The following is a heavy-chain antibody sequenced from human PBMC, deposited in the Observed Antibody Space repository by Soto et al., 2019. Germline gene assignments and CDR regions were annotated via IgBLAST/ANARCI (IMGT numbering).Heavy chain of an antibody. CDR1: GFTFSSYA. J-gene: IGHJ6*02. Sequence: EVQLLESGGGLVQPGGSLRLSCAASGFTFSSYAMSWVRQAPGKGLEWVSAISGSGGSTYYADSVKGRFTISGDNSKNPLYLQMNSLRAEDTAVYYCAKEYSSSWYYDYGMDVWGQGTTVTVSS. CDR3: AKEYSSSWYYDYGMDV. CDR2: ISGSGGST. V-gene: IGHV3-23*01. D-gene: IGHD6-13*01.